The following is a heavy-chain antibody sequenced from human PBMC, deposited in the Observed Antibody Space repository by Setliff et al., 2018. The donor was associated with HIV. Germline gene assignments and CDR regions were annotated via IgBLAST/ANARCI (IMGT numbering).Heavy chain of an antibody. CDR3: TRAQIAAPRPFDF. CDR2: INHKGVT. CDR1: GGTFNGYY. V-gene: IGHV4-34*08. D-gene: IGHD2-21*01. Sequence: PSETLSLTCAVYGGTFNGYYWTWIRQSPERGLEWIGEINHKGVTNYSPSLLRRATVSADTSKNQFSLRLSSVTAADTALYFCTRAQIAAPRPFDFWGQGTLVTVSS. J-gene: IGHJ4*02.